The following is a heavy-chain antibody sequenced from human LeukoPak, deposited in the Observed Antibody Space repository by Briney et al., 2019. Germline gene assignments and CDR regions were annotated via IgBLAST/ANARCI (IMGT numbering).Heavy chain of an antibody. Sequence: SKTLSLTCTVSGGSISSGGYYWSWIRQHPGQGLEWIRFIYYSVSTSSNSSLESRTTISIDTNKTQYSQRLSSVTAADTAVYYCARGVWVADYSKYFDYWGQGTLVTVSS. CDR2: IYYSVST. V-gene: IGHV4-31*03. J-gene: IGHJ4*02. D-gene: IGHD4-11*01. CDR1: GGSISSGGYY. CDR3: ARGVWVADYSKYFDY.